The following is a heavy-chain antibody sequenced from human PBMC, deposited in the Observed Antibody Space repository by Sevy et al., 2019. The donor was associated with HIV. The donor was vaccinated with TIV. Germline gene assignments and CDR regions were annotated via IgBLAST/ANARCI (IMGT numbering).Heavy chain of an antibody. CDR1: GGSISSSSYY. CDR3: ARHLRWGVVVTVLGDAFDI. J-gene: IGHJ3*02. V-gene: IGHV4-39*01. Sequence: SETLSLTCTVSGGSISSSSYYWGWIRQPPGKGLEWIGSIYYSGSTYYNPSLKSRVTISVDTSKNQFSLKLSSVTAADTAVYYCARHLRWGVVVTVLGDAFDIWGQGTMVTVSS. CDR2: IYYSGST. D-gene: IGHD2-21*02.